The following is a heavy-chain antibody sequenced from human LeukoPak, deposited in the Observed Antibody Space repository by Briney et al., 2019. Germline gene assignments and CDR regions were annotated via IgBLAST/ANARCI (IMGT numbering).Heavy chain of an antibody. CDR1: GGTFSSYA. J-gene: IGHJ4*02. V-gene: IGHV1-69*04. CDR2: IIPILGIA. D-gene: IGHD1-26*01. Sequence: SVKVSCKASGGTFSSYAISWLRQAPGQGLEWMGRIIPILGIANYAQKFQGRVTITADKSTSTAYMELSSLRSEDTAVYYCARGGFSGSYQYFDYWGQGTLVTVSS. CDR3: ARGGFSGSYQYFDY.